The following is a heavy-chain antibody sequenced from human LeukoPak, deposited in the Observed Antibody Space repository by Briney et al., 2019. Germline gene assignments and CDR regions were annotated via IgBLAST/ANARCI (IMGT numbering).Heavy chain of an antibody. Sequence: GASVKVSCTASGYTFTGYYMHWVRQAPGQGLEWMGWINPNSGGTNYAQKFQGRVTITRDTSISTAYMELSRLRSDDTAVYYCAREVVELGALDYWGQGTLVTVSS. J-gene: IGHJ4*02. V-gene: IGHV1-2*02. CDR2: INPNSGGT. D-gene: IGHD7-27*01. CDR1: GYTFTGYY. CDR3: AREVVELGALDY.